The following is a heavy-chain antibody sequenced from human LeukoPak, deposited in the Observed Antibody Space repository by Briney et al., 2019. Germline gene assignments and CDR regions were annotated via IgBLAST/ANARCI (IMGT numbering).Heavy chain of an antibody. Sequence: GASVKVSRKSSVYTFTSYGFSWVRQAPAQGLEWVGLINAYNGNTNKPQKLQGRVTMTTDTSTSTAYMELRSLRSDDTAVYYCARDRKPYCSSTCCLYYYGMDVWGQGATVTVSS. CDR3: ARDRKPYCSSTCCLYYYGMDV. J-gene: IGHJ6*02. V-gene: IGHV1-18*01. CDR2: INAYNGNT. CDR1: VYTFTSYG. D-gene: IGHD2-2*01.